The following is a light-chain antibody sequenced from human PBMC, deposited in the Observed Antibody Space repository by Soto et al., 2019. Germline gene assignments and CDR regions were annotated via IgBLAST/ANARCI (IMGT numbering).Light chain of an antibody. J-gene: IGLJ1*01. CDR1: SIHVGGYNY. CDR3: SSYAGSNNFV. Sequence: QYALTQPPSASGSPGQSVTISCTGTSIHVGGYNYVSWYQQHPGKAPKLMIYEVSKRPSGVPDRFSGSKSGNTASLTVSGLQAEDEADYYCSSYAGSNNFVFGTGTKVTVL. CDR2: EVS. V-gene: IGLV2-8*01.